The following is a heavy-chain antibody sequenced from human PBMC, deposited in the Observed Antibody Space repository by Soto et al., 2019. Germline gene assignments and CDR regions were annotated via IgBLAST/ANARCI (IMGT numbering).Heavy chain of an antibody. CDR3: ASRDYGYTFNI. Sequence: PXETLSVTCTCSGGSVTGGCFCLSLIRQHPGEGLEFIGYMCYSGSTNYNPSLKSRVAISIDTSKNQFSLTLTFVTAADTAVYYCASRDYGYTFNIWGQGTMVTVSS. V-gene: IGHV4-31*03. CDR1: GGSVTGGCFC. J-gene: IGHJ3*02. CDR2: MCYSGST. D-gene: IGHD4-17*01.